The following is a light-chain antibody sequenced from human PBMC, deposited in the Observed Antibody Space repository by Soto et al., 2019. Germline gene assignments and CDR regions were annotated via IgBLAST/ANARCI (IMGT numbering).Light chain of an antibody. Sequence: EIVMTQSPATLSVSPGERATLSCRASQSVSDKLAWYQQKPGQAPRLLIYHASTRATGIPARFSGSGSGTDFTLTISRLEPEDFAVYYCQQYGSSPRTFGQGTKVDIK. CDR2: HAS. CDR3: QQYGSSPRT. CDR1: QSVSDK. V-gene: IGKV3-15*01. J-gene: IGKJ1*01.